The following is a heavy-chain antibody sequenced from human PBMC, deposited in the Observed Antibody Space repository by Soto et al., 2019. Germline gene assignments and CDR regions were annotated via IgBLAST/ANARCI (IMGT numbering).Heavy chain of an antibody. CDR2: MSHSGGT. D-gene: IGHD1-1*01. V-gene: IGHV4-34*01. CDR3: ARVERWTATTVVEAFDI. CDR1: GGFVSSGNYY. J-gene: IGHJ3*02. Sequence: QVQLQQWGAGLLKPSETLSLTCAVYGGFVSSGNYYWSWIRQPPGKGLEWIGEMSHSGGTHFNPSLKSRVTISVDTSKNQFSLKMSSVTAADTALYYCARVERWTATTVVEAFDIWGPGTMVTVSS.